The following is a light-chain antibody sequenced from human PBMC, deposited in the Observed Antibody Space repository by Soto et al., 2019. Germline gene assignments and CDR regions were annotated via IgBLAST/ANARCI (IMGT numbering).Light chain of an antibody. Sequence: DIQMTQSPSSLSASVGDRVTITCRASQSISSYLNWYQQKPGKAPKLLIYAASSLQSGVPSRFSGSGYGTDFNLTISSLQPEDFATYYCQQSYSTPTFGPGTKVDIK. J-gene: IGKJ3*01. CDR3: QQSYSTPT. CDR1: QSISSY. V-gene: IGKV1-39*01. CDR2: AAS.